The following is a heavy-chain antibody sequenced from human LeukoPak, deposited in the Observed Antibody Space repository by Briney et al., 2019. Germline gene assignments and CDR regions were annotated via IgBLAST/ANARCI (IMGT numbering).Heavy chain of an antibody. CDR3: AKDQGSSWYTFQY. Sequence: GGSLRLSCAASGFTFSSYAMNWVSQAPGKGLEWVSAIGGSGGSTYYADSVKGRFTISRDNSKNTLYLQMNSLRAEDTAVFYCAKDQGSSWYTFQYWGRGTLVSVSS. CDR1: GFTFSSYA. V-gene: IGHV3-23*01. J-gene: IGHJ4*02. CDR2: IGGSGGST. D-gene: IGHD6-13*01.